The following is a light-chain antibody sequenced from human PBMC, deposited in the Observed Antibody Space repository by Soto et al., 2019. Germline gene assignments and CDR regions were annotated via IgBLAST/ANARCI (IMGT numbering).Light chain of an antibody. CDR2: DAS. CDR3: QQYKSYPRT. J-gene: IGKJ1*01. V-gene: IGKV1-5*01. CDR1: QSISSR. Sequence: DLQMTQSPSSLSASVGDRVTIXXRASQSISSRLAWYQQKPGKAPKLXIYDASSLESGVPSRFSGSGAGTEFTLTISSLQPDDFATYYCQQYKSYPRTFGQGTKVDIK.